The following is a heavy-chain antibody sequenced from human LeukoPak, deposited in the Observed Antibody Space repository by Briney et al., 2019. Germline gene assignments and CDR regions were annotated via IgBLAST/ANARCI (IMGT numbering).Heavy chain of an antibody. CDR2: ISGDTVNT. CDR3: ARPLTGTTIFYDY. Sequence: GGSLRLSCAVSGFTFNNYAMTWVRQAPGKGLEWVSAISGDTVNTYYADSVKGRFTISRDNAKNSLYLQMNSLRAEDTAVYYCARPLTGTTIFYDYWGQGTLVTVSS. D-gene: IGHD1-7*01. CDR1: GFTFNNYA. J-gene: IGHJ4*02. V-gene: IGHV3-23*01.